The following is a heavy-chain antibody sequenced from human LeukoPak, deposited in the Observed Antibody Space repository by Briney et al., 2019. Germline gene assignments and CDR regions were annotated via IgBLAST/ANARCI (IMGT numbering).Heavy chain of an antibody. Sequence: SETLSLTCIVSGGSISSSGYYWGWIRQPPGEGLEWIGNIYYSGSTYYNPSLKSRVTISVDTSKNQFSLKLSSVTAADTAVYYCARYSGFQIDYWGQGTLVTVSS. CDR2: IYYSGST. CDR3: ARYSGFQIDY. V-gene: IGHV4-39*01. CDR1: GGSISSSGYY. D-gene: IGHD5-12*01. J-gene: IGHJ4*02.